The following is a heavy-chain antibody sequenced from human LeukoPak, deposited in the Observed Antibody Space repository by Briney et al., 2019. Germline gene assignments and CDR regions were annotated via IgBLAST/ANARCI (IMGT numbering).Heavy chain of an antibody. D-gene: IGHD4/OR15-4a*01. J-gene: IGHJ4*02. CDR2: IYSDNT. Sequence: GGSLRLSCAASGFTFSNALMTWVRQAPGKGLEWVSFIYSDNTHYSDSVKGRFTISRDNSKNTLYLQVNSLRAEDTAVYYCARRAGAYSHPYDYWGQGTLVTVSS. CDR1: GFTFSNAL. CDR3: ARRAGAYSHPYDY. V-gene: IGHV3-53*01.